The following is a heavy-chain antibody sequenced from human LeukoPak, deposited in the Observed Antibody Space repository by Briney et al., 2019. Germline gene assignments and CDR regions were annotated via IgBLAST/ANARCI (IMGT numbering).Heavy chain of an antibody. CDR3: TKTGARYSASSNFDS. Sequence: GGSLRLSCAASGFPFTTYAMSWVRQPPGKGLEWVSAISNSGDNTYYADSVKGRFTISRENSKNTFFLQMNSLRAEDTAMTYCTKTGARYSASSNFDSWGQGALVTVSS. CDR1: GFPFTTYA. CDR2: ISNSGDNT. J-gene: IGHJ4*02. D-gene: IGHD6-6*01. V-gene: IGHV3-23*01.